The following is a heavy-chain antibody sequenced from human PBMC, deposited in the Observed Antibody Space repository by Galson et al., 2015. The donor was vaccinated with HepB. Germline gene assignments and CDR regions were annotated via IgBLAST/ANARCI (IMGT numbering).Heavy chain of an antibody. Sequence: SCAASGFTFSSYAISWVRQAPGQGLEWMGRIIPILGIANYAQKFQGRVTITADKSTSTAYMELSSLRSEDTAVYYCARHYQENRGIAVAGRFDYWGQGTLVTVSS. D-gene: IGHD6-19*01. J-gene: IGHJ4*02. CDR3: ARHYQENRGIAVAGRFDY. CDR2: IIPILGIA. V-gene: IGHV1-69*04. CDR1: GFTFSSYA.